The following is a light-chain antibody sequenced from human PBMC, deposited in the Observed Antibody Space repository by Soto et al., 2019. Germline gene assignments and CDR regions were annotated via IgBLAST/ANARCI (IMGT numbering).Light chain of an antibody. CDR1: QSVSSSY. Sequence: EIVLTQSPGTLSLSPGERATLSCRASQSVSSSYLAWYQAKPGQAPRLLIYGASSRATGIPDRFSGSGSGTDFTLTISRLEPEDXAVYYCHQYXTSPYTFGQGTKLEIK. J-gene: IGKJ2*01. CDR3: HQYXTSPYT. CDR2: GAS. V-gene: IGKV3-20*01.